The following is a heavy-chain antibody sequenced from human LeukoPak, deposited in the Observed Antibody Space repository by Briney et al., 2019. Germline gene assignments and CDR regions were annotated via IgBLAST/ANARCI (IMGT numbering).Heavy chain of an antibody. V-gene: IGHV3-23*01. D-gene: IGHD3-3*01. J-gene: IGHJ4*02. Sequence: GGSLRLSCAASGFTFSSYAMAWVRQAPGKGLEWVSAISGSGGTTYYADSVKGRFTISRDNSKNTLDLQMNGLRAEDTAVYYCAKPNTGFWSGYFTFWGQGTLVTVSS. CDR2: ISGSGGTT. CDR1: GFTFSSYA. CDR3: AKPNTGFWSGYFTF.